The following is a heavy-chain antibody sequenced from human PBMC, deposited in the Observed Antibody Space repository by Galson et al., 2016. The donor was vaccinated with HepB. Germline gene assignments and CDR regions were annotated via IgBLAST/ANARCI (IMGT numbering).Heavy chain of an antibody. Sequence: SETLSLTCTVSGGSITSGDYYWGWIRQSPGKGLEWIGRIHYSGSTDYNPSLRSRVTISEDTSKNQFSLKVNSVIAADTAVYFCARGRGSNYGVVDVWGQGTLVTVSS. V-gene: IGHV4-39*07. CDR1: GGSITSGDYY. D-gene: IGHD2-15*01. CDR2: IHYSGST. CDR3: ARGRGSNYGVVDV. J-gene: IGHJ4*02.